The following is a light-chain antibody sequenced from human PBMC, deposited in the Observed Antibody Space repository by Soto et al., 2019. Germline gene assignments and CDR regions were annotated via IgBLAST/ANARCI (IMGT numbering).Light chain of an antibody. CDR3: HHYSSSRT. CDR1: QSVSSY. CDR2: DAS. Sequence: EIVLTQSPATLSLSPGERATLSCRASQSVSSYLAWYQQKPGQAPRLLIYDASTRATGIPARFSGSGSGAEFTLTISSLQSEDFAVYYCHHYSSSRTFGQGTKVDIK. J-gene: IGKJ1*01. V-gene: IGKV3-15*01.